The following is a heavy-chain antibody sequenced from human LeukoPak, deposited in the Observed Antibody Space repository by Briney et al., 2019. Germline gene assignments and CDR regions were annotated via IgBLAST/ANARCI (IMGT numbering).Heavy chain of an antibody. V-gene: IGHV3-21*01. D-gene: IGHD4-11*01. CDR1: GFTFSSYS. CDR2: ISSSSSYI. J-gene: IGHJ4*02. Sequence: GGSLRLSCAASGFTFSSYSMNWVRQAPGKGLEWVSSISSSSSYIYYADSVKGRFTISRDNAKNSLYLQMNSLRAEDTAVYYCVPIGSTVTTYFDYWGQGTLVTVSS. CDR3: VPIGSTVTTYFDY.